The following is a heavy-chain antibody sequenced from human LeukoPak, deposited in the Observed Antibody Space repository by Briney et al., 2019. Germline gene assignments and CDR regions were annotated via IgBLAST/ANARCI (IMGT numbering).Heavy chain of an antibody. CDR1: GGTFSTYT. Sequence: SVKVSCKASGGTFSTYTITWVRPAPGQGLEWMGGIIPVFGTANYTQKFQDRVTVSTDGSTRTAYMELRSLKFDDTAIYYCARVDRSHFYLDVWGKGTTVTVSS. V-gene: IGHV1-69*05. CDR3: ARVDRSHFYLDV. CDR2: IIPVFGTA. J-gene: IGHJ6*03.